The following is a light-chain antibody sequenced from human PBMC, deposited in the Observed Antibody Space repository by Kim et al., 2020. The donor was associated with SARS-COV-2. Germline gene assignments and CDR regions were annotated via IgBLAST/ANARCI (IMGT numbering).Light chain of an antibody. J-gene: IGKJ2*01. CDR1: HSVSSN. Sequence: PPSPAPLSVSPGERATLSCRARHSVSSNLAWYQQKPGQAPRLLIYGASTRATGIPARFSGSGSGTEFTLTISSLQSEDFAVYYCHQYNNWHAFGQGTKLEI. V-gene: IGKV3-15*01. CDR2: GAS. CDR3: HQYNNWHA.